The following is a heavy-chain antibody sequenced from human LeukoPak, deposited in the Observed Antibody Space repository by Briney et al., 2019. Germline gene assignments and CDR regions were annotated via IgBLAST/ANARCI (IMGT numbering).Heavy chain of an antibody. CDR2: MSDSGGNS. J-gene: IGHJ4*02. CDR3: AKDRSLAFDY. Sequence: PGGSLRLSCTASGLIFNNYAMSWVRQAPGKGLEWVSSMSDSGGNSYYADSVKGRFTISRDNSKNTLYLQMNSLRAEDTAVYYCAKDRSLAFDYWGQGTLVTVSS. V-gene: IGHV3-23*01. CDR1: GLIFNNYA. D-gene: IGHD3-3*02.